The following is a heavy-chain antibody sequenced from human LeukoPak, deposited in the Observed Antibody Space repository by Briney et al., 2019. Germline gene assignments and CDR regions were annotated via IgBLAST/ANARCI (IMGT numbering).Heavy chain of an antibody. J-gene: IGHJ6*02. Sequence: SSVKVSCLPSGGTLSSYAISWVRPAPGRGLEWMGWIIPFFGIANYAQKFQGRVTITADKSTNTAYMELGSLRSEDTAVYYCASGTVGTAMVTGDSCYYCGMDVWGQGTTVTVSS. CDR2: IIPFFGIA. D-gene: IGHD5-18*01. CDR3: ASGTVGTAMVTGDSCYYCGMDV. CDR1: GGTLSSYA. V-gene: IGHV1-69*17.